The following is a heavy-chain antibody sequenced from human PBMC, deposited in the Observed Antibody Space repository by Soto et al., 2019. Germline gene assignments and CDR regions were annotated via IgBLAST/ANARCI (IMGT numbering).Heavy chain of an antibody. D-gene: IGHD3-10*01. CDR2: ISVSGNNA. V-gene: IGHV3-23*01. J-gene: IGHJ4*02. CDR1: GFAFSTFA. Sequence: GGSLRLSCAASGFAFSTFAMTWVRQAPGKGLEWVAAISVSGNNAYYADSVKGRFTISRDNSQNSVFLQMSSLRADDTAVYYCARDQVRPGVLSSLGVLFPEYGIWGQGTLVTVSS. CDR3: ARDQVRPGVLSSLGVLFPEYGI.